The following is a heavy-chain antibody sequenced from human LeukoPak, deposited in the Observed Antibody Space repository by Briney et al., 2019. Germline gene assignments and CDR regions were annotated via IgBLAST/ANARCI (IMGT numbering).Heavy chain of an antibody. Sequence: SETLSLTCTVSGGSISSYYWSWIRRPPGKGLEWIGYIYYSGSTNYNPSLKSRVTISVDTSKNQFSLKLSSVTAADTAVYYCAREPVHCSGGSCYSTWGQGTLVTVSS. CDR1: GGSISSYY. CDR2: IYYSGST. D-gene: IGHD2-15*01. J-gene: IGHJ4*02. V-gene: IGHV4-59*01. CDR3: AREPVHCSGGSCYST.